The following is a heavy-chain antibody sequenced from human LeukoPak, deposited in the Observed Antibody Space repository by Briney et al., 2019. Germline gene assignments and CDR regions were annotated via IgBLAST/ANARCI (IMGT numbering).Heavy chain of an antibody. J-gene: IGHJ5*02. Sequence: PSETLSLTCTASGGSISSYYWTWIRQPPGKGLEWIGYIYSSGRTNYNPSLKSQVTMSVDTSKNQFSLKVISVTAADTAVYYCARLSAGFNSSYWFDPWGQGTLVTVSS. D-gene: IGHD2/OR15-2a*01. CDR3: ARLSAGFNSSYWFDP. CDR1: GGSISSYY. CDR2: IYSSGRT. V-gene: IGHV4-4*09.